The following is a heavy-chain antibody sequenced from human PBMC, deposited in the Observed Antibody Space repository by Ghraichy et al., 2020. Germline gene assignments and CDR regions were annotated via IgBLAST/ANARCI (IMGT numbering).Heavy chain of an antibody. Sequence: SETLSLTCTVSGGSISSGGYYWSWIRQHPGKGLEWIGYIYYSGSTYYNPSLKSRVTILVDTSKNQFSLKLSSVTAADTAVYYCARDSWKGDLPFDPWGQGTLVTVSS. CDR2: IYYSGST. CDR3: ARDSWKGDLPFDP. CDR1: GGSISSGGYY. D-gene: IGHD3-10*01. J-gene: IGHJ5*02. V-gene: IGHV4-31*03.